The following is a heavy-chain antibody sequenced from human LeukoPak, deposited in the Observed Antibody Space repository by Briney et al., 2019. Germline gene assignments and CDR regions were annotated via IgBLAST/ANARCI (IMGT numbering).Heavy chain of an antibody. D-gene: IGHD1/OR15-1a*01. CDR2: ISSNGGST. CDR1: GFTFSSYA. CDR3: VKDYNWNIFHY. Sequence: GGSLRLSCSASGFTFSSYAMHWVPQAPGKGREYVSAISSNGGSTYYADSVKGRFTISRDNSKNTLYLKMSSLRAEDTAVYYCVKDYNWNIFHYWGQGTLVTVSS. J-gene: IGHJ4*02. V-gene: IGHV3-64D*09.